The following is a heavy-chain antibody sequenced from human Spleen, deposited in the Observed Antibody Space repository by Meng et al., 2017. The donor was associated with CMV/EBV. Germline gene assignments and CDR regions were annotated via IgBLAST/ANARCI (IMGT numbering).Heavy chain of an antibody. CDR1: GYTFTGHY. CDR2: INPKSGGT. J-gene: IGHJ6*02. Sequence: ASVKVSCKASGYTFTGHYMHWVRQAPGQGLEWMGWINPKSGGTNYAQKFQGRVTMTRDTSISTAYMEVSRLRSDDTAVYYCARGPHTYYYGMDVWGQGTTVTVSS. V-gene: IGHV1-2*02. CDR3: ARGPHTYYYGMDV.